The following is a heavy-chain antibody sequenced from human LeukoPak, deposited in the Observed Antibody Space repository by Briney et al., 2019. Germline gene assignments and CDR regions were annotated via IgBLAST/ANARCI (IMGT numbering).Heavy chain of an antibody. CDR3: AREIYNGFDI. CDR1: GFTFRSYA. Sequence: HPGRSLRLSCAGSGFTFRSYAMHWVRQTPGKGLEWVAVISYDGSNKDYADSMKGRFTISRDNSKNTRYLQMNSLGAEDTAVYYCAREIYNGFDIWGQGTMVTVSS. CDR2: ISYDGSNK. V-gene: IGHV3-30-3*01. D-gene: IGHD4-11*01. J-gene: IGHJ3*02.